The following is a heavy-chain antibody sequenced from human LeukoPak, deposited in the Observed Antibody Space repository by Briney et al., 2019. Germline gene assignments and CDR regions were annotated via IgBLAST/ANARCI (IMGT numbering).Heavy chain of an antibody. J-gene: IGHJ4*02. V-gene: IGHV3-30*01. CDR1: GFTFSSYA. CDR3: AKDGHTKGYYDILTGYYKIAWFDY. CDR2: ISYDGSNK. Sequence: PGGSLRLSCAASGFTFSSYAMHWVRQAPGKGLEWVAVISYDGSNKYYADSVKGRFTISRDNSKNTLYLQMNSLRAEDTAVYYCAKDGHTKGYYDILTGYYKIAWFDYWGQGTLVTVSS. D-gene: IGHD3-9*01.